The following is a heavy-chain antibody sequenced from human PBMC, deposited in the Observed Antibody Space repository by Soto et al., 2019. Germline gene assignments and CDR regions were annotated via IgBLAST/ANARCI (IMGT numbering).Heavy chain of an antibody. CDR1: GFTFSSYS. D-gene: IGHD5-18*01. J-gene: IGHJ4*02. V-gene: IGHV3-48*01. CDR2: ISSSSSTI. Sequence: EVQLVESGGGLVQPGGSLRLSCAASGFTFSSYSMNWVRQAPGKGLEWVSYISSSSSTIYYADSVKGRFTISRDNAKNSLYLQMNSLRAEDTAVYYCARYRPGYSYGLDYWGQGTLVTVSS. CDR3: ARYRPGYSYGLDY.